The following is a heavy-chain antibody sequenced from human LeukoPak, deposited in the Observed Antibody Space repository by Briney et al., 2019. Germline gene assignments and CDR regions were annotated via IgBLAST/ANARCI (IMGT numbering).Heavy chain of an antibody. D-gene: IGHD2-2*01. V-gene: IGHV4-39*01. J-gene: IGHJ5*02. CDR2: IYYSGST. CDR3: ATLGLVVPAAIPRGWFDP. CDR1: GGSISSSSYY. Sequence: SETLSLTCTVSGGSISSSSYYWGWIRQPPGKGLEWIGSIYYSGSTYYNPSLKSRVTISVDTSKNQFSLKLSSVTAADTALYYCATLGLVVPAAIPRGWFDPWSQGTLVTVFS.